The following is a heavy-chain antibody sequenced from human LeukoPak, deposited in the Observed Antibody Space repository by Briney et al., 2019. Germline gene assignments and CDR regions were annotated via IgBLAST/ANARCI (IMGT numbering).Heavy chain of an antibody. CDR1: GFTFSDYY. CDR3: TRGYGDHGFDY. CDR2: ISGSGGST. D-gene: IGHD4-17*01. J-gene: IGHJ4*02. Sequence: GGSLRLSCAASGFTFSDYYMSWIRQAPGKGLEWVSAISGSGGSTYYADSVKGRFTISRDNSKNTLYLQMNSLRAEDTAVYYCTRGYGDHGFDYWGQGTLVTVSS. V-gene: IGHV3-23*01.